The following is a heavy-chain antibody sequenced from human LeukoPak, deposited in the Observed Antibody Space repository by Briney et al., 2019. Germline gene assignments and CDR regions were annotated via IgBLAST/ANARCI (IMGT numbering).Heavy chain of an antibody. J-gene: IGHJ4*02. D-gene: IGHD6-19*01. V-gene: IGHV1-2*02. CDR3: ASGSSLDGSSGWPNHYD. Sequence: ASVKVSCKASGYTLTDCYMRSVRQAPGQGLEWMGWINPNSGDTHYAQKFQGRVTMTRDTSISTAYMELSRLRSDDTAVYYCASGSSLDGSSGWPNHYDWGQGTLVTVSS. CDR2: INPNSGDT. CDR1: GYTLTDCY.